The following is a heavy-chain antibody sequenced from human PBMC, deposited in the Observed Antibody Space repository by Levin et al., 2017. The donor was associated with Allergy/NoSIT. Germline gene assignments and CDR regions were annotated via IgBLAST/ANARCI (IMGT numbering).Heavy chain of an antibody. Sequence: QSGGSLRLSCAASGFTFSSYAMHWVRQAPGKGLEWVAVISYDGSNKYYADSVKGRFTISRDNSKNTLYLQMNSLRAEDTAVYYCARDFFFLGGVTSYYFDYWGQGTLVTVSS. D-gene: IGHD2-21*02. J-gene: IGHJ4*02. CDR2: ISYDGSNK. CDR1: GFTFSSYA. V-gene: IGHV3-30-3*01. CDR3: ARDFFFLGGVTSYYFDY.